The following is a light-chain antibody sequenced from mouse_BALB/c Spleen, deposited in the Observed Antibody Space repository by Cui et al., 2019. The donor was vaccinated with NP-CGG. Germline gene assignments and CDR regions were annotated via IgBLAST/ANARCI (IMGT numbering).Light chain of an antibody. J-gene: IGLJ1*01. CDR3: ALWYSNHWV. CDR1: TGAVTTSNY. CDR2: GTN. Sequence: QAVVTQAPALTTSPGETVSLPCRSSTGAVTTSNYANWVQEKPDHLFTGLIGGTNNRAPGVPARFSGSRIGDKAALTITGAQTEDEAIYFCALWYSNHWVFGGGTKLTVL. V-gene: IGLV1*01.